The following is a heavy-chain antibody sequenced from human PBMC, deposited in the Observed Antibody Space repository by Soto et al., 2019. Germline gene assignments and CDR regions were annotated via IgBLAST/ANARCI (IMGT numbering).Heavy chain of an antibody. CDR3: CGGRSTSGVCWSSDL. Sequence: QVQLQESGPGLVKPSGTLSLTCAISGGSITSTDWWSWVRQSPGQGLEWLGAIRRTGSTHYNLSLQIRSTSPMAMTPAQSYLSLQCATGTAAAVSECCGGRSTSGVCWSSDLWGRATAVSVSS. J-gene: IGHJ2*01. V-gene: IGHV4-4*02. CDR2: IRRTGST. D-gene: IGHD6-13*01. CDR1: GGSITSTDW.